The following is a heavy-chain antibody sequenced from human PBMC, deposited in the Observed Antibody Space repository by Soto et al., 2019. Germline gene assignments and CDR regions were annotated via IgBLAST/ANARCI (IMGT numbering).Heavy chain of an antibody. CDR1: GGTFSSYA. V-gene: IGHV1-69*12. Sequence: QVQLVQSGAEVKKPGSSVKVSCKASGGTFSSYAISWLRQAPGQGLEWMGGSIPIFGTANYSQKFQGRVTITADESTSTAYMELSSLRSEDTAVYYCARHTTPYDSSGYYSAGYAFDIWGQGTMVTVSS. CDR2: SIPIFGTA. J-gene: IGHJ3*02. CDR3: ARHTTPYDSSGYYSAGYAFDI. D-gene: IGHD3-22*01.